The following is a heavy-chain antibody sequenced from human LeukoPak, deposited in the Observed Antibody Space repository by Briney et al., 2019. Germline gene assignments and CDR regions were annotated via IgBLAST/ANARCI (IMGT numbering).Heavy chain of an antibody. Sequence: GGSLRLSCAASGFTFSNAWMSWVRQAPGKGLEWVARIKTKTDGGTTDYAAPVKGRFTISRDDSKNTLYLQMNSLKTEDTAVYYCTTDDPYDSSGYDAFDIWGQGTMVTVSS. J-gene: IGHJ3*02. CDR1: GFTFSNAW. D-gene: IGHD3-22*01. CDR2: IKTKTDGGTT. V-gene: IGHV3-15*01. CDR3: TTDDPYDSSGYDAFDI.